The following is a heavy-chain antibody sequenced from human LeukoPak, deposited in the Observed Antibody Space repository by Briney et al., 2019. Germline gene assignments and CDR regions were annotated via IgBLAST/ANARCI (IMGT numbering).Heavy chain of an antibody. CDR3: ARSSCGGDCYSLDY. V-gene: IGHV4-59*02. CDR1: AGSVRSDY. Sequence: PSETLSLTCTVSAGSVRSDYWTWIRQPPGQGVEWIGYIYNTGNTNYNPSLKSRVSISIDTSKNQFSLKLSSVTAADTAVYYCARSSCGGDCYSLDYWGQGTLVTVSS. D-gene: IGHD2-21*02. J-gene: IGHJ4*02. CDR2: IYNTGNT.